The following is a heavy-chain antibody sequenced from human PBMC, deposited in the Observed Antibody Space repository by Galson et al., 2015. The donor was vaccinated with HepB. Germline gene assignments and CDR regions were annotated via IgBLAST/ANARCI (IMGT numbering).Heavy chain of an antibody. CDR3: ARDRVGGYGGNLQFYYYGMDV. CDR2: IVPTFGIA. Sequence: SCKAAGGTFSKYAFSWVRQAPGQGLEWMGGIVPTFGIAIYAQKFQGSVTITADEPTRTVHMELSSLRSDDTAVYYCARDRVGGYGGNLQFYYYGMDVWGRGTTVTVSS. D-gene: IGHD4-23*01. J-gene: IGHJ6*02. V-gene: IGHV1-69*01. CDR1: GGTFSKYA.